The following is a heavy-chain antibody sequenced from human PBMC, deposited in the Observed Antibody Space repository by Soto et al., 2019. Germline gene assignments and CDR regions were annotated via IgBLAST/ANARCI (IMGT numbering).Heavy chain of an antibody. CDR2: VWFDGSIQ. CDR3: ARVDFGGNSYYFDY. Sequence: GGSLRLSCVASGFTFSDYGIRWVRQAPDKGLEWVAVVWFDGSIQYYGDSVKGRFTISRDNSNNTVDLQMNNLRAEDTAVYYCARVDFGGNSYYFDYWGQGTPVTVLL. D-gene: IGHD1-7*01. V-gene: IGHV3-33*01. J-gene: IGHJ4*02. CDR1: GFTFSDYG.